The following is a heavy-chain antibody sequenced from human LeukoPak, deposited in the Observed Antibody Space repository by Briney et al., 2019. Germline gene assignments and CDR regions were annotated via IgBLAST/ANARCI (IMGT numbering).Heavy chain of an antibody. D-gene: IGHD2-21*02. V-gene: IGHV3-30*02. CDR3: AKDSGGGVCYLDY. J-gene: IGHJ4*02. CDR1: GFTFSSFN. Sequence: GGSLRLSCEASGFTFSSFNMHWVRQAPGKGLEWVTFIWDDGNDKHYADSVKGRFTISRDNSKNTLYLQMNSLRVEDTAVYYCAKDSGGGVCYLDYWGQGTVVTVSS. CDR2: IWDDGNDK.